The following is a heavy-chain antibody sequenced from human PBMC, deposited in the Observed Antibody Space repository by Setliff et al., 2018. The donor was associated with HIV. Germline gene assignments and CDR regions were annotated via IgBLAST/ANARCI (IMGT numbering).Heavy chain of an antibody. CDR1: GFIFRTYS. Sequence: GGSLRLSCAASGFIFRTYSTYWVRQAPGKGLVWVSRINSDGTTTTYADFVKGRFSISRDNAKNALYLQLNNLRAEDTAVYYCAKSPSLSYSSGWYYFDYWGQGTLVTVSS. CDR2: INSDGTTT. CDR3: AKSPSLSYSSGWYYFDY. D-gene: IGHD3-22*01. J-gene: IGHJ4*02. V-gene: IGHV3-74*01.